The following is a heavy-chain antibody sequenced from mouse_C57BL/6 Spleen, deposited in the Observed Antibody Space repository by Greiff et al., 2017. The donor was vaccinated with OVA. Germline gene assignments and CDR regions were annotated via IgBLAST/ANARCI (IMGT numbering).Heavy chain of an antibody. Sequence: EVQVVESGGDLVKPGGSLKLSCAASGFTFSSYGMSWVRQTPDKRLEWVATISSGGSYTYYPDSVKGRFTISRDNAKNTLYLQMSSLKSEDTAMYYCARRGYYYGSSYLYFDYWGQGTTLTVSS. J-gene: IGHJ2*01. CDR2: ISSGGSYT. CDR3: ARRGYYYGSSYLYFDY. V-gene: IGHV5-6*01. D-gene: IGHD1-1*01. CDR1: GFTFSSYG.